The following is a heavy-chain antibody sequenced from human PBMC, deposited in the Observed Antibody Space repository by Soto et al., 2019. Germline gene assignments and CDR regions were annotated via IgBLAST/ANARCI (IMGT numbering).Heavy chain of an antibody. CDR2: ISGSGGST. V-gene: IGHV3-23*01. CDR3: AKVDINPRRGNWFDP. CDR1: GFTFSSYA. D-gene: IGHD3-10*01. Sequence: PGGSLRLSCAASGFTFSSYAMSWVRQAPGKGLEWVSAISGSGGSTYYADSVKGRFTISRDNSKNTLYLQMNSLRAEDTAVYYCAKVDINPRRGNWFDPWGQGTLVTVFS. J-gene: IGHJ5*02.